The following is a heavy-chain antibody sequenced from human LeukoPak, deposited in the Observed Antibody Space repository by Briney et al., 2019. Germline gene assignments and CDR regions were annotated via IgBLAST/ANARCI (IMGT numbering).Heavy chain of an antibody. Sequence: SETLSLTCAISGEPFSGYYWGWIRQPPGKGLELIGEINRNGNTDYNPSLKSRVSMSIDTSKNQFSLKLISVTATDTAVYYCARGVDYYGVWGQGTLVTVSS. CDR1: GEPFSGYY. J-gene: IGHJ4*02. V-gene: IGHV4-34*01. CDR2: INRNGNT. D-gene: IGHD3-10*01. CDR3: ARGVDYYGV.